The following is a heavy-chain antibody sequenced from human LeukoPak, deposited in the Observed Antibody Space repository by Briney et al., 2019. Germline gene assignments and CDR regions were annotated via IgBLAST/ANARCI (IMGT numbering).Heavy chain of an antibody. Sequence: GGSLRLSCAASGLTFAAYTMHWVRQRPERGLEWVSLISWNGGSTSYTSSVKGRFTISRDNAKNSLFLQMNSLTADDTAVYYCARERTTIVSGTTIGAYWGQGTLVTVSS. V-gene: IGHV3-43*01. J-gene: IGHJ4*02. D-gene: IGHD2/OR15-2a*01. CDR2: ISWNGGST. CDR1: GLTFAAYT. CDR3: ARERTTIVSGTTIGAY.